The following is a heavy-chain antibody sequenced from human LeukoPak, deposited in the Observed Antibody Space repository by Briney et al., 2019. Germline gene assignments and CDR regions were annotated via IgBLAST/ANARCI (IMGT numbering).Heavy chain of an antibody. J-gene: IGHJ4*02. CDR2: IYYSGST. D-gene: IGHD3-10*01. V-gene: IGHV4-59*01. Sequence: SETLSLTCTVSGGSISSYYWSWIRQPPGKGLEWIGYIYYSGSTNYNPSLKSRVTISVDTSKNQFSLKLSSVTAADTAVYYCARASTTWITMVRGAHFDYWGQGTLVTVSS. CDR3: ARASTTWITMVRGAHFDY. CDR1: GGSISSYY.